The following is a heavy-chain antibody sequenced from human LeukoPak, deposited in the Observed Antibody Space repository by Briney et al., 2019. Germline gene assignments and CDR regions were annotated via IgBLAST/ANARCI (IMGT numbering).Heavy chain of an antibody. CDR2: ISSSGGDT. J-gene: IGHJ4*02. D-gene: IGHD6-13*01. CDR3: AKGSISSSYGFIDY. Sequence: VGSLRLSCAASGFIFSSYAMSWVRQAPGKGLEWVSGISSSGGDTYYAGSVKGRFTISRDNSKNTLYLQMNSLRDEDTAIYYCAKGSISSSYGFIDYWGQGTLVTVSS. V-gene: IGHV3-23*01. CDR1: GFIFSSYA.